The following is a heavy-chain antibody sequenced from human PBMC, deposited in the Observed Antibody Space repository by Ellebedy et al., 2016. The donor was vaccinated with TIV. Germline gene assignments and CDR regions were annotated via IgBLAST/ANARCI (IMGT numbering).Heavy chain of an antibody. V-gene: IGHV5-10-1*01. D-gene: IGHD3-22*01. J-gene: IGHJ4*02. Sequence: KVSCXGSGYSFTSYWISWVRQMPGKGLEWMGRIDPSDSYTNYSPSFQGHVTISADKSISTAYLQWSSLKASDTAMYYCATGPDYYYDSSGYPLDYWGQGTLVTVSS. CDR2: IDPSDSYT. CDR1: GYSFTSYW. CDR3: ATGPDYYYDSSGYPLDY.